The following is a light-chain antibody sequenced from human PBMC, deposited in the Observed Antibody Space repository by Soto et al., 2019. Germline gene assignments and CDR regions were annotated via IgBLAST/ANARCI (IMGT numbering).Light chain of an antibody. CDR2: KAS. J-gene: IGKJ1*01. CDR1: QSIGNW. Sequence: DIQMTQSPSTLSASVGDRVTITCRASQSIGNWLAWYQQKPGKAPKLLIYKASSSENGVPSRFSGSGSGTEFTLTISSLQTDDFATYYCQQYSSYWTFGQGTKVEIK. CDR3: QQYSSYWT. V-gene: IGKV1-5*03.